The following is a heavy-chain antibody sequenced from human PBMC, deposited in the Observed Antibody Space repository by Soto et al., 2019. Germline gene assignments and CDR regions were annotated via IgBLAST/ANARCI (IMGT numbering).Heavy chain of an antibody. CDR2: INHSGST. CDR3: ARGGIAAASNWFDP. Sequence: QVQLQQWGAGLLKPSETLSLTCAVYGGSFSGYYWSWILQPPGKGLEWIGEINHSGSTNYNPSLKSRVTISVDTSKNQFALKLSSVTAADTAVYYCARGGIAAASNWFDPWGQGTLVTVSS. V-gene: IGHV4-34*01. D-gene: IGHD6-13*01. J-gene: IGHJ5*02. CDR1: GGSFSGYY.